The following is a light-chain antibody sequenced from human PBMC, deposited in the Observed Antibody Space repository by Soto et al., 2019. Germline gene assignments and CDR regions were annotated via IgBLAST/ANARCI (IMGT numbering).Light chain of an antibody. CDR2: EVK. CDR3: TSFTTSTPLYV. Sequence: QSALTQPASVSGSPGQSITVSCTGTSGDVGASDYVSWYQHHPGKAPKTIIYEVKNRPSGVSSRFSGSKSANTASLTISGLQAEDEADYYCTSFTTSTPLYVFGTGTKLTVL. V-gene: IGLV2-14*01. CDR1: SGDVGASDY. J-gene: IGLJ1*01.